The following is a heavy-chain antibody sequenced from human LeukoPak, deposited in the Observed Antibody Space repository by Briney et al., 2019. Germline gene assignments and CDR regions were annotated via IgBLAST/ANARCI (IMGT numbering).Heavy chain of an antibody. V-gene: IGHV3-23*01. CDR2: ITGSTGST. D-gene: IGHD6-19*01. CDR3: AKDLWTDSSGWNYFDY. J-gene: IGHJ4*02. CDR1: GFTFSNYA. Sequence: PGGSLRLSCAASGFTFSNYAMSWVRQAPGKGLEGVSSITGSTGSTYYADSVKGRFTISRDNSKSTLYLQMNSLRAEDTAVYYCAKDLWTDSSGWNYFDYWGQGALVTVSS.